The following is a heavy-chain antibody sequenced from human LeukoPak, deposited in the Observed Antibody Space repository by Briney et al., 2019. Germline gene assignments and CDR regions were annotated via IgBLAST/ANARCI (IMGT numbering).Heavy chain of an antibody. V-gene: IGHV3-21*03. D-gene: IGHD3/OR15-3a*01. J-gene: IGHJ2*01. CDR1: GFTFSSYT. CDR2: ISTSSSYI. CDR3: AKDWTGTKPFDL. Sequence: GGSLRLSCAASGFTFSSYTMNWVRQAPGKGLEWVSSISTSSSYIYYADSVKGRFTISRDNSKNTLYLQMSSLRAEDTAVYYCAKDWTGTKPFDLWGRGTRVTVSS.